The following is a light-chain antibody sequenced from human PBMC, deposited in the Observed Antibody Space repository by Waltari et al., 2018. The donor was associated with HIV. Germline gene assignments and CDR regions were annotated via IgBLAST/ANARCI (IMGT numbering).Light chain of an antibody. CDR2: AAS. J-gene: IGKJ3*01. Sequence: DIQMTQSPSSLSASLGDRIIITCRASQTISTYVNWYQHKPGRAPNLLIYAASSLHSGVPSRFSGSGSGTDFTLTINGLQAEDFATYYCQQSYSGLTFGPGTKVD. CDR3: QQSYSGLT. CDR1: QTISTY. V-gene: IGKV1-39*01.